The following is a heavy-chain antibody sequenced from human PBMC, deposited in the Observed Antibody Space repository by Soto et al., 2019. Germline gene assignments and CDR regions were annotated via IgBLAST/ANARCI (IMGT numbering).Heavy chain of an antibody. CDR2: INAGNGNT. D-gene: IGHD5-18*01. CDR1: EYIFTNYA. CDR3: ARVGDTAMVPPDKNYYYGMDV. Sequence: ASVKVSCKASEYIFTNYAIHWVRQAPGQRLEWMAWINAGNGNTKYSQKFQGRVTITRDTSASTAYMELSSLRSEDTAVYYCARVGDTAMVPPDKNYYYGMDVWGQGTTVTVSS. J-gene: IGHJ6*02. V-gene: IGHV1-3*01.